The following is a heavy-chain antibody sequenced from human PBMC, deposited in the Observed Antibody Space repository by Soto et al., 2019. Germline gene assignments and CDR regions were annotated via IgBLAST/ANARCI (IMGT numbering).Heavy chain of an antibody. CDR3: ATRGYSGYDFFDY. CDR2: FDPEDGET. CDR1: GYTLTELS. J-gene: IGHJ4*02. V-gene: IGHV1-24*01. D-gene: IGHD5-12*01. Sequence: GASVKVSCKVSGYTLTELSMHWVRQAPGKGLEWMAGFDPEDGETIYAQKFQGRVTMTEDTSTDTAYMELSSLRSEDTAVYYCATRGYSGYDFFDYWGQGTLVTVCS.